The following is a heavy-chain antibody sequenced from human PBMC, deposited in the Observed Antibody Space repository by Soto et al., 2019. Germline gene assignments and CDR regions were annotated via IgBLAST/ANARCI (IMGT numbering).Heavy chain of an antibody. Sequence: EVQLVESGGGLVQPGGSLRLSCAASGFTFSSYEMNWVRQAPGKGLEWVSYISSSGSTIYYADSVKGRFTISRDNAKNSLDLQMNSLRVEDTAVYYCARGQYSSGGGYFDYWGQETLVTVSS. D-gene: IGHD6-19*01. J-gene: IGHJ4*02. CDR3: ARGQYSSGGGYFDY. CDR1: GFTFSSYE. V-gene: IGHV3-48*03. CDR2: ISSSGSTI.